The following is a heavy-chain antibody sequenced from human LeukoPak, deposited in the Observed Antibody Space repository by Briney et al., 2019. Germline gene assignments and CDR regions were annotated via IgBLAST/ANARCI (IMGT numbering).Heavy chain of an antibody. V-gene: IGHV4-39*07. CDR2: IYHHSGST. CDR3: ARVPGVSNWFDP. J-gene: IGHJ5*02. D-gene: IGHD3-10*01. CDR1: GGSISSSSYY. Sequence: SETLSLTCTVSGGSISSSSYYWGWIRQPPGKGLEWIGSIYHHSGSTYYNPSLKSRVTISVDTSKNQFSLKLSSVTAADTAVYYCARVPGVSNWFDPWGQGTLVTVSS.